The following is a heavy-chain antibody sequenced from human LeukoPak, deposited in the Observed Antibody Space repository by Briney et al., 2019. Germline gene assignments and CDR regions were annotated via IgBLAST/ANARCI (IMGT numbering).Heavy chain of an antibody. V-gene: IGHV3-23*01. Sequence: GGSLRLSCDASGFTFSSYAMSWVRQVPGKGLEWVSVISGSGSNTYYADSVKGRFTISRDNSKNTLYLQMNSLGVEDTAVYYCARALWFGEFFDYWGQGTLVTVSS. D-gene: IGHD3-10*01. CDR3: ARALWFGEFFDY. CDR1: GFTFSSYA. CDR2: ISGSGSNT. J-gene: IGHJ4*02.